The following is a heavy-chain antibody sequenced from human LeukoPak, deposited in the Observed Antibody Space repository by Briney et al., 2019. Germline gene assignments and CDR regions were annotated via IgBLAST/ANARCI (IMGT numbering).Heavy chain of an antibody. V-gene: IGHV4-39*02. CDR1: GGSFSSSSYY. CDR2: IYYSGST. Sequence: SETLSLTCAVYGGSFSSSSYYWGWIRQPPGKGLEWIGSIYYSGSTYYNPSLKSRVTISVDTSKNQFSLKLSSVTAADTAVYYCAREGIAAAGRFDPWGQGTLVTVSS. J-gene: IGHJ5*02. D-gene: IGHD6-13*01. CDR3: AREGIAAAGRFDP.